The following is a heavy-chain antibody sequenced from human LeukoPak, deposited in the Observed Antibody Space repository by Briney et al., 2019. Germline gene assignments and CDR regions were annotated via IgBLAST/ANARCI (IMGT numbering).Heavy chain of an antibody. CDR3: AREGTSGWYGDY. CDR2: ISYDGSNK. D-gene: IGHD6-19*01. Sequence: PGGSLRLSCAASGSTFSSYGMHWVRQAPGKGLEWVAVISYDGSNKYYADSVKGRFTISRDNSKNTLYLQMNSLRAEDTAVYYCAREGTSGWYGDYWGQGTLVTVSS. CDR1: GSTFSSYG. J-gene: IGHJ4*02. V-gene: IGHV3-30*03.